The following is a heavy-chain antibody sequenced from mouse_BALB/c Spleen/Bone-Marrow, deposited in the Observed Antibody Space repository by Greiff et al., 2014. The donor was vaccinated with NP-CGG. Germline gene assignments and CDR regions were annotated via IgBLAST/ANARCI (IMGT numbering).Heavy chain of an antibody. CDR3: GRGAYYYGSSYYFDH. CDR2: INPYNGDT. V-gene: IGHV1-37*01. J-gene: IGHJ2*01. D-gene: IGHD1-1*01. Sequence: VQLKQSGPELVKPGASVKISCKASGYSFTGYFMNWVKQSHGKSLEWIGRINPYNGDTFYNQKFKGKATLTVDKSSSTAHMELLSLTSEDSAVYYCGRGAYYYGSSYYFDHWGQGTTLTVSS. CDR1: GYSFTGYF.